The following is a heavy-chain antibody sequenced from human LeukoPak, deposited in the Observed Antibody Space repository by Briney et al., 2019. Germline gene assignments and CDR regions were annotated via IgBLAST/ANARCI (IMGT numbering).Heavy chain of an antibody. J-gene: IGHJ4*02. Sequence: GGSLRLSCAASGFSFSNYAMNWVRQAPGKGLQWVSVISGSDGSTYYADSVKGRFTVSRDNSKNTLSLQMNSLRAEDTAVYYCAPHSSGYYSRFDYWGQGTLVTVSS. V-gene: IGHV3-23*01. CDR2: ISGSDGST. CDR1: GFSFSNYA. D-gene: IGHD3-22*01. CDR3: APHSSGYYSRFDY.